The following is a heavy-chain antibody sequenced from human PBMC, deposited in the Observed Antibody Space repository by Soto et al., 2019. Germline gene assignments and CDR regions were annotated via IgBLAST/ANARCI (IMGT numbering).Heavy chain of an antibody. J-gene: IGHJ5*02. CDR2: IIPIFDTT. D-gene: IGHD6-19*01. CDR1: GGTFSNFA. CDR3: ARELSRAVAGPLDP. V-gene: IGHV1-69*13. Sequence: SVKVCCKASGGTFSNFALSWVRQVPGQGLEWMGGIIPIFDTTNYAQKFQGRVTITADESTNTAYMELSSLRSEDTAVYYCARELSRAVAGPLDPWGQGTLVTVSS.